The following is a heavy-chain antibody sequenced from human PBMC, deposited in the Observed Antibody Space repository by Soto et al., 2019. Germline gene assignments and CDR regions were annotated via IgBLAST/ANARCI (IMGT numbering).Heavy chain of an antibody. J-gene: IGHJ6*02. CDR1: GFTFSSYS. D-gene: IGHD6-13*01. CDR3: ARDEQQLVLGWDYYYYYGMDV. Sequence: GGSLRLSCAASGFTFSSYSMNWVRQAPGKGLEWVSYISSSSSTIYYADSVKGRFTISRDNAKNSLYLQMNSLRDEDTAVYYCARDEQQLVLGWDYYYYYGMDVWGQGTTVTVSS. CDR2: ISSSSSTI. V-gene: IGHV3-48*02.